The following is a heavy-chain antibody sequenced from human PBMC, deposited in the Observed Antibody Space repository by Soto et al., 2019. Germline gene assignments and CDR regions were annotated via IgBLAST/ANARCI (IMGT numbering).Heavy chain of an antibody. D-gene: IGHD3-10*01. Sequence: ASVKVSCKASGYSFTSYGISWVRQAPGQGLEWMGWISAYNGNTNYAQKFQGRVTMTTDTSTSTAYMELRSLRSDDTAVYYCARARYYYGSGSTNWFDPWGQGTLVTVSS. CDR1: GYSFTSYG. V-gene: IGHV1-18*01. CDR2: ISAYNGNT. J-gene: IGHJ5*02. CDR3: ARARYYYGSGSTNWFDP.